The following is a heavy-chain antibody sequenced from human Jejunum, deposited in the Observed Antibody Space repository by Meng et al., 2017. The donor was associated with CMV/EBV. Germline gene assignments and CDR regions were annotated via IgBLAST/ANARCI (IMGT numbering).Heavy chain of an antibody. V-gene: IGHV1-2*02. J-gene: IGHJ4*02. D-gene: IGHD2-15*01. CDR3: ARDTLHDY. CDR1: GYTFGAYY. CDR2: INPNTGGT. Sequence: VSSKASGYTFGAYYMHWVRQAPGPGLEWMGWINPNTGGTKYAEKFQGRVTMTRDTSINTAYMELTGLRSDDTAVYYCARDTLHDYWGQGTLVTVSS.